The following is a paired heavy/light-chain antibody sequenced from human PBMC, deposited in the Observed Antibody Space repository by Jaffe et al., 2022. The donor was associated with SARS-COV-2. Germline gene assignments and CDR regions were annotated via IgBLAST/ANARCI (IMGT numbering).Heavy chain of an antibody. J-gene: IGHJ5*01. V-gene: IGHV4-59*11. Sequence: QVQLRESGPGLVKPAETLSLTCSVSGASMRNHYWTWIRQSPGKGLEWIGYVYYSGSSRYNPSLKSRISMSLDTSRSQFSLQLRSVTAADTAVYFCARDFPDNYSYGSAGRFDPWGQGTLVTVSS. D-gene: IGHD5-18*01. CDR2: VYYSGSS. CDR3: ARDFPDNYSYGSAGRFDP. CDR1: GASMRNHY.
Light chain of an antibody. V-gene: IGKV1-39*01. CDR1: QSIGTS. Sequence: DIQMTQFPPSLSASVGDRVSITCRASQSIGTSLNWYQQRLGKPPTLLIYAASRLQSGVPSKFSGSGSGTEFTLTISSLQPGDFATYHCQQSYTTNPVFGPGTTLDLK. CDR2: AAS. J-gene: IGKJ3*01. CDR3: QQSYTTNPV.